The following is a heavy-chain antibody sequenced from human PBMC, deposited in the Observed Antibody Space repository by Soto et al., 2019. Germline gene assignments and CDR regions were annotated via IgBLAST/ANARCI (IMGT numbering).Heavy chain of an antibody. Sequence: GSLRLSCAASGFTFSGSNVHWVRQGSGKGLEWLGRIGTKASNYATTYAAPVKGRFTISRDDSKNTAYLQMNSLKSDDTAVYYCRGWLFQGDDFDIWGQGTVVTVSS. CDR3: RGWLFQGDDFDI. J-gene: IGHJ3*02. CDR1: GFTFSGSN. CDR2: IGTKASNYAT. V-gene: IGHV3-73*01. D-gene: IGHD2-21*01.